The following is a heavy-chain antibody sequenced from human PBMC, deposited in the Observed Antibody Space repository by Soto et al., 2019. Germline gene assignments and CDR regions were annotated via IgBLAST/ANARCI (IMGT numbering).Heavy chain of an antibody. V-gene: IGHV3-53*02. CDR3: ARDTENTGGGLDV. J-gene: IGHJ3*01. CDR2: IYRDGRP. CDR1: GFSVSHNY. D-gene: IGHD2-8*02. Sequence: EVQVVETGGGLIQPGGSLRLSCAVSGFSVSHNYMTWFRQAPGKGLDWVSVIYRDGRPYYANSVKGRFTLSRDTSQNMVDIHMNSLRVEDTAVYYCARDTENTGGGLDVWGQGAKVTVSS.